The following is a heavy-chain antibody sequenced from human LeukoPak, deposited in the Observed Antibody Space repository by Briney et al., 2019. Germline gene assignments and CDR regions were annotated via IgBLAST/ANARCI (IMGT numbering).Heavy chain of an antibody. D-gene: IGHD1-26*01. V-gene: IGHV5-51*01. CDR3: ARLGSGSYYSPSDFDY. CDR1: GYSFTSYW. CDR2: IYPGDSDT. J-gene: IGHJ4*02. Sequence: GESLKISCKGSGYSFTSYWIGCVRQMPGKGLEWMGIIYPGDSDTRYSPSFQGQVTISADKSISTAYLQWSSLKASDTAMYYCARLGSGSYYSPSDFDYWGQGTLVTVSS.